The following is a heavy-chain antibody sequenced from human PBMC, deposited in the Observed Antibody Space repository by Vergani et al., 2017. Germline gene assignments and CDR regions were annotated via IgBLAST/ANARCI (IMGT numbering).Heavy chain of an antibody. D-gene: IGHD2-21*02. CDR1: GGSIRRGGYY. V-gene: IGHV4-31*03. J-gene: IGHJ3*02. Sequence: QVQLQESGPGLVKPSQTLSLTCTVSGGSIRRGGYYLSWIRQHPGKGLEWIGYIYYSGSTYYNPSHKSRVTISVDTSKNQFSLKLRSVTAADTAVYYWARSYCGGDCYSDSAFDIWGQGTMVTVSS. CDR3: ARSYCGGDCYSDSAFDI. CDR2: IYYSGST.